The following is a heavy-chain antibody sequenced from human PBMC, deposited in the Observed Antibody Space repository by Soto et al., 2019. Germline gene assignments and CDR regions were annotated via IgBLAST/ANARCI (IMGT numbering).Heavy chain of an antibody. J-gene: IGHJ6*02. CDR1: GGTFSSYA. CDR3: APIAAAGTGADGIDV. D-gene: IGHD6-13*01. CDR2: IIPIFGTA. V-gene: IGHV1-69*01. Sequence: QVQLVQSGAEVKKPGSSVKVSCKASGGTFSSYAISWVRQAPGQGLEWMGGIIPIFGTANYAQKFQGRVTITADESTSTAYMELSSLRSEDTSVYYCAPIAAAGTGADGIDVWAKVPRSPSP.